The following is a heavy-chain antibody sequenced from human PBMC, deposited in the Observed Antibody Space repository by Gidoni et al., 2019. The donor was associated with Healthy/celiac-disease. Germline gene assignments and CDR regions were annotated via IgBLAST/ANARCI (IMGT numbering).Heavy chain of an antibody. CDR1: GFTFSSYS. V-gene: IGHV3-48*01. D-gene: IGHD2-15*01. J-gene: IGHJ5*02. CDR2: ISSSSSTI. CDR3: ARDNGVVVVAAIYNWFDP. Sequence: EVQLVESGGGLVQPGGSLRLSCAASGFTFSSYSMNWVRQAPGKGLEWVSYISSSSSTIYYADSVKGRFTISRDNAKKSLYLQMNSLRAEDTAVYYCARDNGVVVVAAIYNWFDPWGQGTLVTVSS.